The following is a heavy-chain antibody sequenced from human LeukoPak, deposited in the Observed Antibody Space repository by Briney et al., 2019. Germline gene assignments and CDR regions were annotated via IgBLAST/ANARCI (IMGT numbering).Heavy chain of an antibody. CDR2: IRNKANSYTT. CDR3: SKSPVGNVLDS. D-gene: IGHD2-8*01. J-gene: IGHJ5*01. CDR1: GFTFSDHH. Sequence: PGGSLRLSCAVSGFTFSDHHMDWVRQAPGKGLEWVGRIRNKANSYTTEYAASVKGRFTVSRDDSKNSLYLQLNSLKTEDTAVYCCSKSPVGNVLDSWGQGTLVTVSS. V-gene: IGHV3-72*01.